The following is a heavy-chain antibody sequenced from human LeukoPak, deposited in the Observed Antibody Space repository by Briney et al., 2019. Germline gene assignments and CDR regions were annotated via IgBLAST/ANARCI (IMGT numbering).Heavy chain of an antibody. CDR2: IYYSGST. J-gene: IGHJ4*02. Sequence: PSQTLSLTCTVSGGSISSSSYYWGWIRQPPGKGLEWIGSIYYSGSTYYNPSLKSRVTISVDTSKNQFSLKLSSVTAADTAVYYCARVGAAAGRGRGAFDYWGQGTLVTVSS. CDR1: GGSISSSSYY. V-gene: IGHV4-39*01. CDR3: ARVGAAAGRGRGAFDY. D-gene: IGHD6-13*01.